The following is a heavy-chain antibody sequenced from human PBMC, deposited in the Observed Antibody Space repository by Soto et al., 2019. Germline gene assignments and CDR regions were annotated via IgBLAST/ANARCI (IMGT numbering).Heavy chain of an antibody. CDR3: ARGGRGYEFDY. J-gene: IGHJ4*02. D-gene: IGHD5-12*01. CDR2: ISSNGGST. Sequence: EVQLVESGGGLVQPGGSLRLSCAASGFTFSSYAMHWVRQAPGKGLEYVSAISSNGGSTDYANSVKGRITISRDNSKNTVYLHMGSLRAEDMAVYYCARGGRGYEFDYWGQGTLVTVSS. CDR1: GFTFSSYA. V-gene: IGHV3-64*01.